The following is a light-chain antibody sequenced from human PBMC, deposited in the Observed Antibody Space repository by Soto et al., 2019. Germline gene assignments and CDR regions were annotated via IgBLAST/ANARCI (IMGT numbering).Light chain of an antibody. Sequence: EIVLTQSPGTLSFSPGERATLACRASQSVGNNLAWYQQRPGQAPRLLIYGASIRATGIPARFSGSGSGTEFTLTISSLQSEDFAVYYCQQHNNWPKWTFGQGTKVDIK. CDR3: QQHNNWPKWT. CDR2: GAS. J-gene: IGKJ1*01. CDR1: QSVGNN. V-gene: IGKV3-15*01.